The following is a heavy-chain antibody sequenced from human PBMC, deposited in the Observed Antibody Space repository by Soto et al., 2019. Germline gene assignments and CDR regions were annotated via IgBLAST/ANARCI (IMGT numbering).Heavy chain of an antibody. J-gene: IGHJ6*02. CDR1: GFSLRTNGVG. V-gene: IGHV2-5*01. CDR3: IQSRCGGDCLQSYASHYYYGLDV. D-gene: IGHD2-21*02. CDR2: IHWNDVK. Sequence: QITLKESGPTLVKPTQTLTLTCTFSGFSLRTNGVGVAWIRQPPGKALEWLADIHWNDVKQYSPSLMGRLTITKDTSKNQVVLTMTNMDPADTATYYCIQSRCGGDCLQSYASHYYYGLDVWGQGTTVAVSS.